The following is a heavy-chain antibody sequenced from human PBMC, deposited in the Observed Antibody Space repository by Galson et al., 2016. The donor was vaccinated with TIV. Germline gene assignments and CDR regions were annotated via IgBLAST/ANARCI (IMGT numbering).Heavy chain of an antibody. V-gene: IGHV3-30*02. D-gene: IGHD3-3*01. CDR2: VHYDGSHK. CDR1: GFTFSTYV. CDR3: AKGMAIFGVIPPWGGMDV. J-gene: IGHJ6*02. Sequence: SLRLSCAASGFTFSTYVMHWVRQAPGKGLEWVAFVHYDGSHKNYADSVKGRFTISRDNSKYTLYLQMNSLRAEDTAVYYCAKGMAIFGVIPPWGGMDVWGQGTTVTVSS.